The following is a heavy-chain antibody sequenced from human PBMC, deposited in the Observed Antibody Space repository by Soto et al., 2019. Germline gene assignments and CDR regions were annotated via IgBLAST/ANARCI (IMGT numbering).Heavy chain of an antibody. J-gene: IGHJ6*02. CDR3: ARDSQYCSSTSCYLGYYYGMDV. Sequence: SVKVSCKASGGTFSSYAISWVRQAPGQGLEWMGGIIPISGTANYAQKFQDRVTITADEATSTAYMELSNLRSEDTAVYYCARDSQYCSSTSCYLGYYYGMDVWGQGTTVTVSS. V-gene: IGHV1-69*13. D-gene: IGHD2-2*01. CDR1: GGTFSSYA. CDR2: IIPISGTA.